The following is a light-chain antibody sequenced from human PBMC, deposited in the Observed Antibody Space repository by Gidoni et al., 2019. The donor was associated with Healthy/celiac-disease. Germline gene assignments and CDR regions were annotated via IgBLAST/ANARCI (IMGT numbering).Light chain of an antibody. CDR3: QQRSNWPPAYT. V-gene: IGKV3-11*01. CDR1: QIVSSF. CDR2: DAS. Sequence: EIVLTQSPAILSLAPGESATLSCRASQIVSSFLAWYQQKPGQSPRLLIYDASNRATGIPAMFSGSGSGTDFTHTISILEPEDFAVYYCQQRSNWPPAYTFGQGTKLEIK. J-gene: IGKJ2*01.